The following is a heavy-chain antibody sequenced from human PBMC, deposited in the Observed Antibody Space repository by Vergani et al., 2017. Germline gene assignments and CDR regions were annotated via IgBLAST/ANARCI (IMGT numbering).Heavy chain of an antibody. J-gene: IGHJ6*03. CDR1: GGSLSGYY. Sequence: QMQLQQWGAGLLKPSETLSLTCAVYGGSLSGYYWSWIRQPPGKGLEWIGEINHSGSTNYNPSLKSRVTISVDTSKNQFSLKLSSVTAADTAVYYCARGRGQLVQYYYYMDVWGKGTTVTVSS. D-gene: IGHD6-6*01. V-gene: IGHV4-34*01. CDR2: INHSGST. CDR3: ARGRGQLVQYYYYMDV.